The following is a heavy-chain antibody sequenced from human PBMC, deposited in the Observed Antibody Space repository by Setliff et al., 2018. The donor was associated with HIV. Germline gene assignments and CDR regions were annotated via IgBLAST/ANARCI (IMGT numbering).Heavy chain of an antibody. CDR1: AGSFTSSSYY. CDR2: IYHSGST. CDR3: ASPPQNYYDSSGYLY. V-gene: IGHV4-39*07. D-gene: IGHD3-22*01. J-gene: IGHJ4*02. Sequence: PSETLSLTCNVSAGSFTSSSYYWGWTRQPPGKGLEWIGEIYHSGSTNYNPSLKSRVTISVDKSKNQFSLKLSSVTAADTAVCYCASPPQNYYDSSGYLYWGQGTLVTVSS.